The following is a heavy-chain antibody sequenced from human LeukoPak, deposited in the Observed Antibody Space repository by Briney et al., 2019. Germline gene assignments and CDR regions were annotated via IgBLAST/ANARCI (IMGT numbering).Heavy chain of an antibody. Sequence: GGSLRLSCAASGFTFSSYWMHWVRQAPGKGLVWVSRINSDGSSTSYADSVKGRFTISRDNAKNTLNLKMNSLRAEDTAVYHCARTPGYSYGFYYYYYMDVWGKGTTVTVSS. CDR2: INSDGSST. J-gene: IGHJ6*03. CDR3: ARTPGYSYGFYYYYYMDV. V-gene: IGHV3-74*01. CDR1: GFTFSSYW. D-gene: IGHD5-18*01.